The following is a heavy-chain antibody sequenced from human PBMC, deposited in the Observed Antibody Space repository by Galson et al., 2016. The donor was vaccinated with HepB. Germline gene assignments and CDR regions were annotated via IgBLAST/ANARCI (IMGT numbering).Heavy chain of an antibody. CDR1: GGSISSSDYY. Sequence: SETLSLTCTVSGGSISSSDYYWGWIRQPPGEGLEWIGSIYYSGSTYYSGSTYYKSSLKGRVTISVDTSKNQFSLTVSSVTAADTAVYYCARHGVEDTAPFDYWGQGTLVTVSS. CDR2: IYYSGSTYYSGST. V-gene: IGHV4-39*01. D-gene: IGHD5-18*01. CDR3: ARHGVEDTAPFDY. J-gene: IGHJ4*02.